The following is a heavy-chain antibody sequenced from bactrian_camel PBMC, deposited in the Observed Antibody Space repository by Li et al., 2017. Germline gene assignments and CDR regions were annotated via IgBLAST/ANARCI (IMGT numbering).Heavy chain of an antibody. CDR2: ICTGGGKT. CDR3: AAHPFCPGGNWYTFRFQY. J-gene: IGHJ4*01. D-gene: IGHD6*01. CDR1: AISWNWLC. V-gene: IGHV3S61*01. Sequence: VQLMESGGGSVQTGECLTVRCEGSDAISWNWLCNSWFRQASRTVREAVVRICTGGGKTHYADDSMKGRFTISQASARNTMYLQMNSLKPEDSAMYYCAAHPFCPGGNWYTFRFQYLGQGTQVTVS.